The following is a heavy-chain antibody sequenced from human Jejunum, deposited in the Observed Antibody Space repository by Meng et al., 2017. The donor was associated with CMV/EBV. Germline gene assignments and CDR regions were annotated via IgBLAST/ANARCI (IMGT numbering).Heavy chain of an antibody. Sequence: QVHVKGSGPGLVNPSETLSLTCTVSCDSIRPYYWTWIRQPPGKGLEWIGYIYYTGSTNYNPSLKSRVTISVDTSKNQFSLKLRSVTAADTAVYYCARGGGTAHWGQGTLVTVSS. D-gene: IGHD2-8*02. J-gene: IGHJ4*02. CDR2: IYYTGST. V-gene: IGHV4-59*01. CDR1: CDSIRPYY. CDR3: ARGGGTAH.